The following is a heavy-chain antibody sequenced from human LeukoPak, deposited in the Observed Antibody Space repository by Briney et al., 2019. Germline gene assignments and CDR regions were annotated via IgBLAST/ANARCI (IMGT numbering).Heavy chain of an antibody. CDR1: GFTFNDYA. Sequence: GGSLRLSCAASGFTFNDYAIHWVRQAPGKGLEWEANIKQDGSEKYYVDSVKGRFTISRDNAKNSLYLQMNSLRAEDTAVYYCARPRGGSWYGRYFDYWGQGTLVTVSS. D-gene: IGHD6-13*01. V-gene: IGHV3-7*01. J-gene: IGHJ4*02. CDR3: ARPRGGSWYGRYFDY. CDR2: IKQDGSEK.